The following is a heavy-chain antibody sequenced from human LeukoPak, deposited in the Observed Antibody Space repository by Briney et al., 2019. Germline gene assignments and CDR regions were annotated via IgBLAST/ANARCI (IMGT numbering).Heavy chain of an antibody. CDR2: IKQDGSEK. D-gene: IGHD3-10*01. J-gene: IGHJ4*02. V-gene: IGHV3-7*03. CDR1: GFTFRSYW. Sequence: GGSLRLSCAASGFTFRSYWMSWVRQAPGKGLEWVVNIKQDGSEKYYVDSGKGRFTISRDNSKNTLYLQMSSLRVEDTAVYYCARKYASGTYPLDYWGQGILVTVSS. CDR3: ARKYASGTYPLDY.